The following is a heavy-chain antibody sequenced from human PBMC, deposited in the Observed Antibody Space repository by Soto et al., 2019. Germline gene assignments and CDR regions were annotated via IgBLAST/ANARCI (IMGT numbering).Heavy chain of an antibody. J-gene: IGHJ5*02. V-gene: IGHV4-61*01. CDR3: TRVAQVNCSGARRQHRLSPPAQRTLDP. Sequence: SETLSLTCTVSGGSVSSGSYYWSWIRQPPGKGLEWIGYIYYSGSTNYNPSLKSRVTISVDTSKNQFSLNLTSVTAADTAVYYCTRVAQVNCSGARRQHRLSPPAQRTLDP. D-gene: IGHD2-15*01. CDR2: IYYSGST. CDR1: GGSVSSGSYY.